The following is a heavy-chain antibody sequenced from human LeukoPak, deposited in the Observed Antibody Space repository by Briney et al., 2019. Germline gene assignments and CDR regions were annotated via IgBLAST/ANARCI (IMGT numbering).Heavy chain of an antibody. Sequence: PGGSLRLSCAASGFTFSSYGMHWVRQAPGKGLEWVAVIWYDGSNKYYADSVKGRFTISRDNSKNTLYLQMNSLRAEDTAVYYCARDLNYYYYMDVWGKGTTVTVSS. CDR3: ARDLNYYYYMDV. J-gene: IGHJ6*03. CDR2: IWYDGSNK. CDR1: GFTFSSYG. V-gene: IGHV3-33*01.